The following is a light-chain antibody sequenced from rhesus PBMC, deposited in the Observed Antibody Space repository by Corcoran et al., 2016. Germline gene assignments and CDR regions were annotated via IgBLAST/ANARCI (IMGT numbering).Light chain of an antibody. Sequence: DIQMTQSPSSLSASVGDRVTITCQASQSLSNYLNWYQQTPGKIPKLLIYRASSLQSEIPSRFSCSGDGTDFTLTISSLQPEDCATYYWQQGYIDPVTFGGGTKVELK. CDR1: QSLSNY. CDR3: QQGYIDPVT. V-gene: IGKV1S15*01. J-gene: IGKJ4*01. CDR2: RAS.